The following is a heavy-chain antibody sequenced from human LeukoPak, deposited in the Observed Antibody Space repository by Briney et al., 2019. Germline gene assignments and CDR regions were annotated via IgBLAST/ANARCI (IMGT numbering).Heavy chain of an antibody. CDR2: IRYDGSNK. V-gene: IGHV3-30*02. D-gene: IGHD2-2*01. CDR3: ATESPPVPAPPDY. Sequence: PGGSLRLSCAASGFTFSSYGMHWVRQAPGKGLEWVAFIRYDGSNKYYADSVKGLFTISRDNSKNTLYLQMNSLRAEDTAVYYCATESPPVPAPPDYWGQGTLVTVSS. J-gene: IGHJ4*02. CDR1: GFTFSSYG.